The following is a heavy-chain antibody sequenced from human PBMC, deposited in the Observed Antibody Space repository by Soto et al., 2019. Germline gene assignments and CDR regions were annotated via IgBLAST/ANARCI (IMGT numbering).Heavy chain of an antibody. Sequence: GGSLRLSCAASGFNFTRYSMNWVRPAPGKGLEWVSSISSTTNYIYYGDSMKGRFTISRDNAKNSLYLEMNSLRAEDTAVYYCARESEDLTSNFDYWGQGTLVTVSS. CDR1: GFNFTRYS. CDR2: ISSTTNYI. J-gene: IGHJ4*02. CDR3: ARESEDLTSNFDY. V-gene: IGHV3-21*06.